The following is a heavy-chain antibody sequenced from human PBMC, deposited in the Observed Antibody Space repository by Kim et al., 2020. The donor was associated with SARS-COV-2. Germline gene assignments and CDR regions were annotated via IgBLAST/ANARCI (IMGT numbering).Heavy chain of an antibody. V-gene: IGHV4-39*01. CDR3: ARQEAMTSTYYYGMDA. Sequence: SETLSLTCSVSGGSISSSRYYWGWIRQPPGKGLEWIGSIYYSGSIYANPSLKSRVTISVDMSKNLFSLRLSSVTAADTAVYYCARQEAMTSTYYYGMDAWGQGTTVTVSS. CDR1: GGSISSSRYY. CDR2: IYYSGSI. J-gene: IGHJ6*02. D-gene: IGHD2-21*02.